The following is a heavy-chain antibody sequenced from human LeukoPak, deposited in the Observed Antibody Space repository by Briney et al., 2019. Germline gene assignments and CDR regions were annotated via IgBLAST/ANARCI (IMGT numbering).Heavy chain of an antibody. V-gene: IGHV1-18*01. CDR2: ISAYNGNT. J-gene: IGHJ6*02. D-gene: IGHD3-10*01. Sequence: ASVKVSCKASGYTFTSYGISWVRQAPGQGLEWVGWISAYNGNTNYAQKLQGRVTMTTDTSTSTAYMELRSLRSDDTAVYYCARDRGYYYYYGMDVWGQGTTVTVSS. CDR1: GYTFTSYG. CDR3: ARDRGYYYYYGMDV.